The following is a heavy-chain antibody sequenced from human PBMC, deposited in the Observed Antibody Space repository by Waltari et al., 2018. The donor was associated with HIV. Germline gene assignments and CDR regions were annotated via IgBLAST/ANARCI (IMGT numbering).Heavy chain of an antibody. J-gene: IGHJ4*02. CDR1: GFTFSSYW. V-gene: IGHV3-7*01. CDR2: IKQDGSEK. CDR3: ARDPNTNGYYDFWSGYPDY. D-gene: IGHD3-3*01. Sequence: EVQLVESGGGLVQPGGSLRLSCAASGFTFSSYWMSWVRQAQGKGLEWVANIKQDGSEKYYVDSVKGRFTISRDNAKNSLYLQMNSLRAEDTAVYYCARDPNTNGYYDFWSGYPDYWGQGTLVTVSS.